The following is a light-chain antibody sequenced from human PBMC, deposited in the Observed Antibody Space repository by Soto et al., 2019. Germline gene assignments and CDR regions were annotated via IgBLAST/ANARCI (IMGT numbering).Light chain of an antibody. CDR1: SSDVGSYNL. CDR3: CSYSGSNSLL. CDR2: DVD. Sequence: QSALTQPASVSGSPGQSITISCTGTSSDVGSYNLVSWHQQHPGKSPKLMICDVDKRPTGVSNRFSGSKSGNMASLTISGLQAEDEADYYCCSYSGSNSLLFGGGTKVTVL. J-gene: IGLJ3*02. V-gene: IGLV2-23*02.